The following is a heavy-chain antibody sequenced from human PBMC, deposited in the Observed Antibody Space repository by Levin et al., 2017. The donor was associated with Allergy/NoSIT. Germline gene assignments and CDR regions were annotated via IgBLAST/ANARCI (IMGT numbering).Heavy chain of an antibody. CDR2: MNPNSGNT. V-gene: IGHV1-8*01. D-gene: IGHD3-22*01. Sequence: ASVKVSCKXXXXXXXXYDSNWVRQATGQGLEWMGWMNPNSGNTGYAQKFQGRVTMTRNTSISTAYMELSSLRSEDTAVYYCARDSAPDYDDSRGMVDYWGQGTLVTVSS. J-gene: IGHJ4*02. CDR1: XXXXXXYD. CDR3: ARDSAPDYDDSRGMVDY.